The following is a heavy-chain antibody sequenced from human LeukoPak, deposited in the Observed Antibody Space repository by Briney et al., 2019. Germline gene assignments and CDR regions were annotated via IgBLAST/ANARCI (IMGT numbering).Heavy chain of an antibody. CDR3: STLTSRGLSDS. J-gene: IGHJ4*02. D-gene: IGHD1-20*01. CDR2: IKSKADGETI. Sequence: SGGSLRLSCAASGFTFTNAWMNWVRQAPGKGLEWVGRIKSKADGETIDYAAPVKGRFTFSRDDSKNMLYLQMNSLKSEDTAVYYCSTLTSRGLSDSWGQGTLVTVSS. CDR1: GFTFTNAW. V-gene: IGHV3-15*07.